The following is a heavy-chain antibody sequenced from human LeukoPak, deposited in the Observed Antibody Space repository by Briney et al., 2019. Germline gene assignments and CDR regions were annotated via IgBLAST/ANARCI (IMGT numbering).Heavy chain of an antibody. CDR2: INPNSGGT. V-gene: IGHV1-2*02. Sequence: ASVKVSCKASGYTFTGYYTHWVRQAPGQGLEWMGWINPNSGGTNYAQKFQGRVTMTRDTSISTAYMELSRLRSDDTAVYYCARVVNYYDSSGYEYWGQGTLVTVSS. CDR3: ARVVNYYDSSGYEY. CDR1: GYTFTGYY. J-gene: IGHJ4*02. D-gene: IGHD3-22*01.